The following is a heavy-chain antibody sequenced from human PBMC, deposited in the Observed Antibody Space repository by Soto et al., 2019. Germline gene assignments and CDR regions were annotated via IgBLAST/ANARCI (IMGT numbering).Heavy chain of an antibody. CDR2: ISWNGGTV. CDR1: GFTFDDYA. Sequence: EVQLVESGGGLVQPGRSLRLSCAASGFTFDDYAMHWVRQAPGKGLEWISGISWNGGTVDYVDSVKGRFTISRDNAKNSLYLQMSSLRTEDTALYYCAKTIGWYYFDYWGQGTLVTVSS. D-gene: IGHD6-19*01. V-gene: IGHV3-9*01. J-gene: IGHJ4*02. CDR3: AKTIGWYYFDY.